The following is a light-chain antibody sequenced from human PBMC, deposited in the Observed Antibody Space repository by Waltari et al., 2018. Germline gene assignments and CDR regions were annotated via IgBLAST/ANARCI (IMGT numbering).Light chain of an antibody. CDR3: QKYGTLPAT. J-gene: IGKJ1*01. CDR1: QSVSRT. Sequence: EIVLTQSPGNLSLSPGARATLPCRASQSVSRTLDWYQQKPGQAPRLLIYDASSRATGIPDRFSGSGSGTDFSLTISRLEPEDFAVYYCQKYGTLPATFGQGTKVEIK. CDR2: DAS. V-gene: IGKV3-20*01.